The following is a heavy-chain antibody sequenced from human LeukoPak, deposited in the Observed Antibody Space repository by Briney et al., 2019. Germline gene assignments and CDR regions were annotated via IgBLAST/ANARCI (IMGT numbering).Heavy chain of an antibody. D-gene: IGHD3-10*01. J-gene: IGHJ4*02. CDR2: INHSGST. Sequence: PSETLSLTCAVYGGSFSGYHWSWIRQPPGKGLEWIGEINHSGSTNYNPSLKSRVTISVETSKNQFSLKLSSVTAADTAVYYCARDRVTMVRGVIIGNYYFDYWGQGTLVTVSS. CDR1: GGSFSGYH. V-gene: IGHV4-34*01. CDR3: ARDRVTMVRGVIIGNYYFDY.